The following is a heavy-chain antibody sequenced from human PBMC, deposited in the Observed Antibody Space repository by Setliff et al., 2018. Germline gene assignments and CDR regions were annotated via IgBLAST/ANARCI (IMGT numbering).Heavy chain of an antibody. V-gene: IGHV4-39*01. Sequence: SETLSLTCTVSGDSISSTSYQWGWVRQPPGKGLEWIGSIYYTGTAYYNPSLKSRVTISVDTSKNQFSLQVTSLAATGTALYFCARHEFVGGYYGSVTYRHFDYWGQGILVTVS. CDR3: ARHEFVGGYYGSVTYRHFDY. CDR1: GDSISSTSYQ. J-gene: IGHJ4*02. CDR2: IYYTGTA. D-gene: IGHD3-10*01.